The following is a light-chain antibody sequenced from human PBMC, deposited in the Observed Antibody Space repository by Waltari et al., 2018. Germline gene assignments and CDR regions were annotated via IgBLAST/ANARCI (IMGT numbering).Light chain of an antibody. V-gene: IGLV5-45*01. Sequence: QAVLTHPASLSAPPGASASLTCTLRSDIVVGSFKLYWYNPKPGSSPQFFLKHRPHSSQQRGSGVPRRFSVSRDTSANAEVLLISGLQAEDEADYYCMILYNNAVVFGGGTKLTVL. J-gene: IGLJ3*02. CDR1: SDIVVGSFK. CDR2: HRPHSSQ. CDR3: MILYNNAVV.